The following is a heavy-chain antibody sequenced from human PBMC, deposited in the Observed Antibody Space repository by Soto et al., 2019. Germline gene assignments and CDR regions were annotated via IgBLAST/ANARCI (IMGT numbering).Heavy chain of an antibody. J-gene: IGHJ5*01. V-gene: IGHV3-23*01. CDR3: DKQNSPEGWLDF. CDR2: VTITGGSA. Sequence: PGGSLRLSCAASAFTFNTYSVTWVRQAPGKGLEWVSTVTITGGSAYYADSVQGRFSISRDRSNYTVSLLLSSLRVDDTAIYYCDKQNSPEGWLDFWGQGTLVTVSS. D-gene: IGHD4-4*01. CDR1: AFTFNTYS.